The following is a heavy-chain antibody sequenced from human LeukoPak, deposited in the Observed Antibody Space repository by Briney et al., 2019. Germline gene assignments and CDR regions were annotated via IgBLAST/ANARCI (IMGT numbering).Heavy chain of an antibody. D-gene: IGHD3-3*02. CDR1: GFTVSSNY. Sequence: GGSLRLSCAASGFTVSSNYMSWVRQAPGKGLEWVSVIYSGGSTYYADSVKGRFTISRDNSKNTLYLQMGSLRAEDMAVYYCATLSMGSWGQGTLVTVSS. CDR2: IYSGGST. CDR3: ATLSMGS. V-gene: IGHV3-66*04. J-gene: IGHJ5*02.